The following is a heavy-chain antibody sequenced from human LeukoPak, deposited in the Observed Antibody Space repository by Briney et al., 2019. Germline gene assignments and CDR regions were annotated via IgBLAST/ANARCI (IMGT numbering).Heavy chain of an antibody. D-gene: IGHD6-19*01. CDR3: ARDLGGWYLDWFDP. V-gene: IGHV1-18*01. J-gene: IGHJ5*02. CDR1: GYTFTSYG. CDR2: ISAYNGNT. Sequence: GASVKVSCKASGYTFTSYGISWVRQAPGQGLEWMGWISAYNGNTNYAQKLQGRVTMTTDTSTSTAYMELRSLRSDDTAVYYCARDLGGWYLDWFDPWGQGTLVTVSS.